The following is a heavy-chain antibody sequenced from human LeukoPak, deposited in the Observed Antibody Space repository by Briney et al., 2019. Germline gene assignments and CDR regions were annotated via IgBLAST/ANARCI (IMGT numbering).Heavy chain of an antibody. Sequence: SETLSLTCTVSGGSISSSSYYWGWIRQPPGKGLEWIVSIYYSGSTYYNPSLKSRVTISVDTSKNQFSLKLSSVTAADTAVYYCARDRSWGQGTLVTVSS. CDR1: GGSISSSSYY. J-gene: IGHJ4*02. CDR3: ARDRS. D-gene: IGHD3-16*02. CDR2: IYYSGST. V-gene: IGHV4-39*07.